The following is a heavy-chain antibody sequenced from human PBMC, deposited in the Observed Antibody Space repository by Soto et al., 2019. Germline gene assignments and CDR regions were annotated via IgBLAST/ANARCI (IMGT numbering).Heavy chain of an antibody. CDR2: SSYNGGT. J-gene: IGHJ4*02. CDR3: ARHRIEVVWRGFDF. CDR1: TDSSSFTNPY. D-gene: IGHD3-10*01. V-gene: IGHV4-39*01. Sequence: SETLSLTCTVSTDSSSFTNPYWGWIRQPPGKGLQWIGSSSYNGGTFYNPSLKGRVVISFDTSKKQSSLQVTSVTAADTAVYFCARHRIEVVWRGFDFWGQGSPVTVSS.